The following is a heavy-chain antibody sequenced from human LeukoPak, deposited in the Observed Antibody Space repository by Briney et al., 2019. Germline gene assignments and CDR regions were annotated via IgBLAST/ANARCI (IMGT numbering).Heavy chain of an antibody. D-gene: IGHD4-11*01. V-gene: IGHV4-59*11. CDR3: ARAEVTDIYYYYYYMDV. Sequence: SETLSLTCTVSGDSISSHYWSWIRQPPGKGLEWIWYIYYSGSTNYNPSLKSRVTISVDTSKNQFSLKLSSVTAADTAVYYCARAEVTDIYYYYYYMDVWGKGTTVTVSS. CDR2: IYYSGST. CDR1: GDSISSHY. J-gene: IGHJ6*03.